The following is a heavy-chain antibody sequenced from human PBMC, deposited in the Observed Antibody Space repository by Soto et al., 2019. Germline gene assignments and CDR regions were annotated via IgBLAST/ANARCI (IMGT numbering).Heavy chain of an antibody. CDR2: IIPMFGTA. CDR3: ARVGPAHYYDSSGYYSPLDY. D-gene: IGHD3-22*01. V-gene: IGHV1-69*01. Sequence: QVQLVQSGAEVKKPGSSVKVSCKASGDTFSSYAINWVRQAPGQGLEWMGGIIPMFGTANYAQEFKGRVTITEGESTSTVYMELSSLRSEDTAVYYCARVGPAHYYDSSGYYSPLDYWGQGTLVTVSS. J-gene: IGHJ4*02. CDR1: GDTFSSYA.